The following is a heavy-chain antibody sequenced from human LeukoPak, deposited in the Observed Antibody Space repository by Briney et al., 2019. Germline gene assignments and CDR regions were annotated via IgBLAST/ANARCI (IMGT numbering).Heavy chain of an antibody. Sequence: GGSLRLSCAASAXIFSSFRMNWVRQAPGKGQEWVSSISTGGSNMYYADAVKGRFTISRDNAKNSLYLQMNSLRAEDTAVYYCVRTAYYYDSSGYSHFDYWGQGTLVTVSS. CDR2: ISTGGSNM. CDR1: AXIFSSFR. D-gene: IGHD3-22*01. V-gene: IGHV3-21*01. J-gene: IGHJ4*02. CDR3: VRTAYYYDSSGYSHFDY.